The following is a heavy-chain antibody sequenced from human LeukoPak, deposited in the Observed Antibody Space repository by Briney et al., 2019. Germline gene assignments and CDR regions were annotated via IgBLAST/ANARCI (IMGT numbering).Heavy chain of an antibody. CDR2: ISYDGSHK. CDR1: GFPFSGYW. D-gene: IGHD3-10*01. CDR3: AKDLRAFRGSGGPYVDN. Sequence: PGGSLRLSCAASGFPFSGYWMHWVRQAPGKGLEWVALISYDGSHKSYADSVKGRSTISRDTSRNTLFLQMSSLRTEDTAVYYCAKDLRAFRGSGGPYVDNWGQGTLVTVSS. J-gene: IGHJ4*02. V-gene: IGHV3-30*18.